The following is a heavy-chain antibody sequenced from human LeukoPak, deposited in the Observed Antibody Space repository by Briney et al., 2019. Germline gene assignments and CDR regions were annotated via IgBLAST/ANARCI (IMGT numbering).Heavy chain of an antibody. CDR1: GFTVSNNY. D-gene: IGHD2-8*01. CDR2: IYSGGST. J-gene: IGHJ4*02. V-gene: IGHV3-53*01. Sequence: GGSLRLPCAASGFTVSNNYMSWVRQAPGKGLEWVSVIYSGGSTYYADSVKGRLTISRDNSKNTLYLQMNSLRAEDTAVYYCARSFGYCSNGICSFDYWGQGTLVTVSS. CDR3: ARSFGYCSNGICSFDY.